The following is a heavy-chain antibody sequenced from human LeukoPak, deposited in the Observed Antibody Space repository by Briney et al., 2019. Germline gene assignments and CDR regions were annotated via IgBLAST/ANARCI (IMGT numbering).Heavy chain of an antibody. CDR3: AKVGGITVGYYMDV. V-gene: IGHV3-66*02. D-gene: IGHD4-23*01. CDR1: GFTVSSNY. CDR2: IYSGGST. Sequence: GGSLRLSCAASGFTVSSNYMSWVLQAPGKELEWGSGIYSGGSTYYANSAQGRCAILTDNSTNMLYLQMNSLGAEDTAVYFCAKVGGITVGYYMDVWGKGTTVTVS. J-gene: IGHJ6*03.